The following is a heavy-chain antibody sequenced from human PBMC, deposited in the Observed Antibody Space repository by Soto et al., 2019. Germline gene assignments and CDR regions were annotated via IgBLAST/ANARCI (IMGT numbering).Heavy chain of an antibody. CDR3: AGGHEAAMATGWCDP. J-gene: IGHJ5*02. Sequence: QVQLVQSGAEVKKPGSSVKVSCKASGGTFSSYAISWVRQAPGQGLEWMGGIIPIFGTANYAQKFQGRVTITADESTRAAHIGLGSLRSDDTAVYYCAGGHEAAMATGWCDPWGQGTLVTVSS. V-gene: IGHV1-69*12. D-gene: IGHD5-18*01. CDR1: GGTFSSYA. CDR2: IIPIFGTA.